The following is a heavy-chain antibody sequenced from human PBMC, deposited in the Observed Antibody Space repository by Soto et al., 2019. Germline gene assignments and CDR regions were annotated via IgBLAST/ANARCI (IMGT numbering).Heavy chain of an antibody. D-gene: IGHD4-4*01. CDR3: AKGIYSNYAYGMDV. CDR1: GFTFSSYG. CDR2: ISYDGSNK. Sequence: QPGGSLRLSCAASGFTFSSYGMHWVRQAPGKGLEWVAVISYDGSNKYYADSVKGRFTISRDNSKNTLYLQMNCLRAEDTAVYYCAKGIYSNYAYGMDVWGQGTTVTVSS. J-gene: IGHJ6*02. V-gene: IGHV3-30*18.